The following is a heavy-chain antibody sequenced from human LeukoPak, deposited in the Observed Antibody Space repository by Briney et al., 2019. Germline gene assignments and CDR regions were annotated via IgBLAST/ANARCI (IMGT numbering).Heavy chain of an antibody. J-gene: IGHJ4*02. CDR1: GSTFTSYT. CDR2: VNAGNGDT. CDR3: ARQGLGHKFFFDY. Sequence: GASVKVSCTTSGSTFTSYTFHWMRQAPGQRFEWMGWVNAGNGDTEYSRKFQGRVTFTRDTFANVAYMDLSSLRSEDTAVYFCARQGLGHKFFFDYWGQGTQATVSS. D-gene: IGHD6-25*01. V-gene: IGHV1-3*01.